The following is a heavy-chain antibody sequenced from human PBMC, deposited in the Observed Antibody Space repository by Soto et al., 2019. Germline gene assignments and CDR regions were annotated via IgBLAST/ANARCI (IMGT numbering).Heavy chain of an antibody. Sequence: QVQLQESGPGLVKPSETLSLTCTVSGGSVSSGRFYWSWIRQPPGKGLEWIGYSYYSGSTKYNPSLRSRVTISVDTSKNQFSLKLTSVTAADTAVYYCARSGSGSGWLGGQGTLVTVSS. V-gene: IGHV4-61*01. D-gene: IGHD6-19*01. CDR2: SYYSGST. CDR1: GGSVSSGRFY. J-gene: IGHJ4*02. CDR3: ARSGSGSGWL.